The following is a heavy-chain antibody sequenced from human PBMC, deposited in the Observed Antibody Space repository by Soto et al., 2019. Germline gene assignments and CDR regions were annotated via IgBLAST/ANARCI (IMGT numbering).Heavy chain of an antibody. J-gene: IGHJ4*02. CDR3: ARVFQYCSNGICTTGALEY. D-gene: IGHD2-8*01. V-gene: IGHV4-30-2*01. CDR2: IYHSESA. CDR1: GGSISSGGYS. Sequence: PSETLSLTCAVSGGSISSGGYSWSWIRQPPGKGLEWIGYIYHSESAYYNPSLKSRVTILLDRSNNQFSLKVNSVTAADTAVYYCARVFQYCSNGICTTGALEYWGQGILVTVSS.